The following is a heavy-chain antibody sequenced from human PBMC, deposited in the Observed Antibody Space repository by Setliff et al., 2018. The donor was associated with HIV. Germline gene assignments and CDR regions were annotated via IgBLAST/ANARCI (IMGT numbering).Heavy chain of an antibody. Sequence: ASVKVSCKASGYTFLNYGISWVRQTPGRGLEWMAWINVGNGNTKTAQKFQGRVTITTDESTSTAYMDLSSLKSEDTAIYYCARELPDSSSWVDYWGQGTLVTVSS. D-gene: IGHD6-13*01. CDR3: ARELPDSSSWVDY. V-gene: IGHV1-18*01. J-gene: IGHJ4*02. CDR1: GYTFLNYG. CDR2: INVGNGNT.